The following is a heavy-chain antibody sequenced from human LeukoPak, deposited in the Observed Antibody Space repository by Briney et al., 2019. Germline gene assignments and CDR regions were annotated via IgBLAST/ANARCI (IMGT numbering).Heavy chain of an antibody. CDR2: ISWNSGSI. Sequence: GGSLRLSCAASGFTFDDYAMHWVRQAPGKGLEWVSGISWNSGSIGYADSVKGRFTISRDNSKNTLYLQMNSLRAEDTAVYYCAKDRYSSGYDYFDYWGQGTLVTVSS. V-gene: IGHV3-9*01. D-gene: IGHD6-19*01. J-gene: IGHJ4*02. CDR3: AKDRYSSGYDYFDY. CDR1: GFTFDDYA.